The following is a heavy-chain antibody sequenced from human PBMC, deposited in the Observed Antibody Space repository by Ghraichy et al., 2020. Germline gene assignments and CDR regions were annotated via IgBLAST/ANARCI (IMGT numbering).Heavy chain of an antibody. D-gene: IGHD1-26*01. CDR2: IASNVGTT. Sequence: LSLTCAASGFTFTSYHMTWVRQAPGKRLEWVSSIASNVGTTYYAGSVKGRFTISRDNSKNTLYLQMNSLRAEDTALYYCASSKLFATILDFWGQGTLGTVSS. CDR3: ASSKLFATILDF. V-gene: IGHV3-23*01. J-gene: IGHJ4*02. CDR1: GFTFTSYH.